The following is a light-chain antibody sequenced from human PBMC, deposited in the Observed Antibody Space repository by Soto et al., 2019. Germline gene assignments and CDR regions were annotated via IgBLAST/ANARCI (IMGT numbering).Light chain of an antibody. Sequence: QLVLTQPPSASGTPGQRVTISCSGSSSNIGSNTVNWYQQLPEMAPKLLIHSSNQRPSGVPDRFSGSKSGTSASLAISGLQSEDEADYYCAAWDDSLNVVLFGGGTKLTVL. CDR3: AAWDDSLNVVL. CDR1: SSNIGSNT. V-gene: IGLV1-44*01. CDR2: SSN. J-gene: IGLJ2*01.